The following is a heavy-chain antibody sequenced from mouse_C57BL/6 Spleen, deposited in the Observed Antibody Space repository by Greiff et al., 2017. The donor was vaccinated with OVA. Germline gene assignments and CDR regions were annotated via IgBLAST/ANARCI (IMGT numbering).Heavy chain of an antibody. CDR2: IDPENGDT. Sequence: EVQLQQSVAALVRPGASVTLSCTASVFHIHDAYLHLVKPRPEPCLAWIGWIDPENGDTEYASKFQGKATITADTSSNTAYLQLSSLTSEDTAVYYCTTRGNYWYFDVWGTGTTVTVSS. CDR1: VFHIHDAY. D-gene: IGHD2-1*01. CDR3: TTRGNYWYFDV. J-gene: IGHJ1*03. V-gene: IGHV14-4*01.